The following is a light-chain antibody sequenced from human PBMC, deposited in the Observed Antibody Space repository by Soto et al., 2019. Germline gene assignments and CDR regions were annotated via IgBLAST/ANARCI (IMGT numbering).Light chain of an antibody. V-gene: IGKV3-20*01. Sequence: EIVLTQSPGTLSLSPGERATLSCRASQSVSSSYLAWYQQKPGQAPRLLIYGASSRATGIPDRFSGSGSGTDFTLTISRLEAEYFAVYYCQQYGSSRWTFGQGPKVEIK. CDR1: QSVSSSY. CDR2: GAS. CDR3: QQYGSSRWT. J-gene: IGKJ1*01.